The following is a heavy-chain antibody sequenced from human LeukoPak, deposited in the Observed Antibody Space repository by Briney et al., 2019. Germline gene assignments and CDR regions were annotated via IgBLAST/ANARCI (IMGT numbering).Heavy chain of an antibody. Sequence: SVKVSCKASGGTFSSYAISWVRQAPGQGLEWMGGIIPIFGTANYAQKFQGRVTITADKSTSTAYMELSSLRSEDTAVYYCARVFRGYSYGYGLWFDYWGQGTLVTVSS. CDR2: IIPIFGTA. CDR3: ARVFRGYSYGYGLWFDY. D-gene: IGHD5-18*01. CDR1: GGTFSSYA. V-gene: IGHV1-69*06. J-gene: IGHJ4*02.